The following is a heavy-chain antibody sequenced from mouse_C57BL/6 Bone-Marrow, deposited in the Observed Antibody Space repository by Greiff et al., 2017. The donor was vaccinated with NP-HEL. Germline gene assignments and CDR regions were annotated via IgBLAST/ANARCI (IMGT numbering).Heavy chain of an antibody. Sequence: VQLQQPGTELVKPGASVKLSCKASRYTFTSYWMHWVKQRPGQGLEWIGNINPSNGGTNYNEKLKSKATLTVDKSSSTAYMQLSSLTSEDSAVYDCARSYYGSSDWYFDVWGTGTTVTVSS. D-gene: IGHD1-1*01. CDR2: INPSNGGT. CDR3: ARSYYGSSDWYFDV. V-gene: IGHV1-53*01. J-gene: IGHJ1*03. CDR1: RYTFTSYW.